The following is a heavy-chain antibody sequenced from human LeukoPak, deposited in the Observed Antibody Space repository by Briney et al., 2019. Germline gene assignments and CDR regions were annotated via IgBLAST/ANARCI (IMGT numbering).Heavy chain of an antibody. V-gene: IGHV1-24*01. D-gene: IGHD3-9*01. J-gene: IGHJ4*02. CDR3: AILLEDYALSTGSAKDY. CDR2: FDPVDGET. CDR1: GHSLTQLS. Sequence: GASVKVSCKVSGHSLTQLSMHWVRQGTGRGLEWMGGFDPVDGETIYAQKFQGRVTMTEDTSTNTAYMELSSLRSDDTAVYYCAILLEDYALSTGSAKDYWGQGTLVTVSS.